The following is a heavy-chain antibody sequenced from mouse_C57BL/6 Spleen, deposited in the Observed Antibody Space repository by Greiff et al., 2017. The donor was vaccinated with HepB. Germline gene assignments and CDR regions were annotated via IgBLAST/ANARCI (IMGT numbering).Heavy chain of an antibody. J-gene: IGHJ3*01. CDR1: GYTFTSYW. CDR3: ARHDYDGAY. V-gene: IGHV1-50*01. CDR2: IDPSDSYT. Sequence: QVQLQQPGAELVKPGASVKLSCKASGYTFTSYWMQWVKQRPGQGLEWIGEIDPSDSYTNYNQKFKGKATLTVDTSSSTAYMQLSSLTSEDSAVYYCARHDYDGAYWGQGTLVTVSA. D-gene: IGHD2-4*01.